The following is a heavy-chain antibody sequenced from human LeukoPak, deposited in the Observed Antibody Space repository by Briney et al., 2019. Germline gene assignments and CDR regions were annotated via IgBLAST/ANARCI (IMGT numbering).Heavy chain of an antibody. J-gene: IGHJ4*02. V-gene: IGHV4-30-4*08. Sequence: SETLSLTCTVSGGSISSGDYYWSWTRQPPGKGLEWIGYIYYSGSTYYNPSLKSRVTISVDTSKNQFSLKLSSVTAADTAVYYCARNYCSSTSCYTEGFDYWGQGTLVTVSS. CDR1: GGSISSGDYY. CDR3: ARNYCSSTSCYTEGFDY. CDR2: IYYSGST. D-gene: IGHD2-2*02.